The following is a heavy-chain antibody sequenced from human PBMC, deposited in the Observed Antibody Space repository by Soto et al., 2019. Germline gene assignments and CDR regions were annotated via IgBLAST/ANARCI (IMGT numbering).Heavy chain of an antibody. CDR3: ASEFSTMTHFLAY. D-gene: IGHD2-2*01. CDR1: GGSVSSDDYY. CDR2: ISHGGST. V-gene: IGHV4-30-4*01. Sequence: SETLSLTCSVSGGSVSSDDYYWTWIRQPPGKGLGWIGYISHGGSTYYNPSLKSRLTMSLHTSNNQFSLKLTSVTAADTAVYYGASEFSTMTHFLAYWGQGALVTVSS. J-gene: IGHJ4*02.